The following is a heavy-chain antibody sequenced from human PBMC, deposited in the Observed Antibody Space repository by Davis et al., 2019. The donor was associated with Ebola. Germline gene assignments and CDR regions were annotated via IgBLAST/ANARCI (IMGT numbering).Heavy chain of an antibody. V-gene: IGHV3-30*04. CDR3: ARAWWGDGPYFDY. CDR1: GFTFSSYA. J-gene: IGHJ4*02. D-gene: IGHD2-8*02. Sequence: PGGSLRFSCAASGFTFSSYAMHWVRQAPGKGLEWVAVISYDGSNKYYADSVKGRFTISRDNSKNTLYLQMNSLRAEDTAVYYCARAWWGDGPYFDYWGQGTLVTVSS. CDR2: ISYDGSNK.